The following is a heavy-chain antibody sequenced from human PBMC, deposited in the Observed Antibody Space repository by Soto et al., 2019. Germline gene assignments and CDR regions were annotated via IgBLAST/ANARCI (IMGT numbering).Heavy chain of an antibody. V-gene: IGHV3-7*01. D-gene: IGHD2-2*01. CDR1: GFTFSTYW. CDR2: INQDGSEK. CDR3: ASAMGCNIVIIPAASDY. Sequence: EVQLVESGGGLVQPGGSLRLSCAASGFTFSTYWMSWVRQAPGKGLEWVANINQDGSEKYYVDSVKGRFTISRDNAKNSLYLQLTSLRADDTAVYYCASAMGCNIVIIPAASDYWGQGTLVTVSS. J-gene: IGHJ4*02.